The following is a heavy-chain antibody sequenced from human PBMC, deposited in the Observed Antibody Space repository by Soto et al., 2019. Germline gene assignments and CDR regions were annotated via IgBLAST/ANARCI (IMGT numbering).Heavy chain of an antibody. J-gene: IGHJ6*02. D-gene: IGHD2-15*01. V-gene: IGHV1-69*12. Sequence: QVQLVQSGAEVKKPGSSVKVSCKASGGTFSSYAISWVRQAPGQGLEWMGGIIPIFGTANYAQKFQGRVTITADESTSTADMELSSLRSEDTAVYYCARGRYCSGGSCYYGMDVWGQGTTVTVSS. CDR2: IIPIFGTA. CDR3: ARGRYCSGGSCYYGMDV. CDR1: GGTFSSYA.